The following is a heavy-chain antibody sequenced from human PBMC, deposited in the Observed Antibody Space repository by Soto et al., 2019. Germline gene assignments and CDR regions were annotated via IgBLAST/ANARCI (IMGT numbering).Heavy chain of an antibody. Sequence: SETLSLTCAVSGGSISSSNWWRWVRQPPGKGLEWIGEIYHSGSTNYNPSLKSRVTISVDKSKNQLSLKLSSVTAADTAVYYCARVSPSYDFWSGYANWFDPWGQGTLVTVSS. CDR1: GGSISSSNW. V-gene: IGHV4-4*02. D-gene: IGHD3-3*01. CDR2: IYHSGST. J-gene: IGHJ5*02. CDR3: ARVSPSYDFWSGYANWFDP.